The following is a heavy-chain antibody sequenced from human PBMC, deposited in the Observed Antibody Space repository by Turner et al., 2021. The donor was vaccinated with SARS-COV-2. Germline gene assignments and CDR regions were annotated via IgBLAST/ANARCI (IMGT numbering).Heavy chain of an antibody. CDR1: DGSFSDYY. CDR2: ISHSGST. CDR3: ARVVYSGSSPFPVVRLYSYYGMDV. D-gene: IGHD6-19*01. V-gene: IGHV4-34*01. J-gene: IGHJ6*02. Sequence: QVQLQPWGAGLLKPSGTLSLTCAVYDGSFSDYYWAWILQPPGKGPEWIGEISHSGSTNYNPSLKSRVTISADTSKKQFSLRLISVTAADTALYYCARVVYSGSSPFPVVRLYSYYGMDVWGQGTTVTVSS.